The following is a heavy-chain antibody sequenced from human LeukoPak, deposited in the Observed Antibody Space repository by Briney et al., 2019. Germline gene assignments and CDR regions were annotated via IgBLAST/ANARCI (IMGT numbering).Heavy chain of an antibody. CDR2: IYPGDSDT. J-gene: IGHJ5*02. Sequence: GESLKISRKGSGYSFTSYWIGWVRQMPGKGLEWMGIIYPGDSDTRYSPSFQGQVTISADKSISTAYLQWSSLKASDTAMYYCARHAYNYYYGSGSYPSWFDPWGQGTLVTVSS. D-gene: IGHD3-10*01. CDR1: GYSFTSYW. V-gene: IGHV5-51*01. CDR3: ARHAYNYYYGSGSYPSWFDP.